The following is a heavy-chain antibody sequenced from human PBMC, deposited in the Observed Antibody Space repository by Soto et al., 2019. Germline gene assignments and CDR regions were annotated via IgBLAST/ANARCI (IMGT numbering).Heavy chain of an antibody. D-gene: IGHD3-10*01. CDR1: GFTFSSYA. V-gene: IGHV3-23*01. CDR2: ISGSGGST. Sequence: EVQLLESGGGLVQPGGSLRLSCAASGFTFSSYAMSWVRQAPGKGLEWVSAISGSGGSTYYADSVKGRFTISRDNSKNPRYVQRNGLRAEDTAVYYCAKVVLLWFGERDDVWGQGTLVTVSS. J-gene: IGHJ4*02. CDR3: AKVVLLWFGERDDV.